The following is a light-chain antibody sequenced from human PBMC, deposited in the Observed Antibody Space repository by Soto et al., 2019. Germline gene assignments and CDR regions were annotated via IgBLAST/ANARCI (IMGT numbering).Light chain of an antibody. CDR2: GVS. Sequence: EIVLTQSPGTLSLSPGERATLSCRASQSVGSTFLAWYQQKPGQAPRLLIYGVSTRATGIPDRFCGSWSGTDFSLSISTVEPEDFAVYSCGQFVSSPPRKFGQGTMVEIK. CDR3: GQFVSSPPRK. J-gene: IGKJ1*01. CDR1: QSVGSTF. V-gene: IGKV3-20*01.